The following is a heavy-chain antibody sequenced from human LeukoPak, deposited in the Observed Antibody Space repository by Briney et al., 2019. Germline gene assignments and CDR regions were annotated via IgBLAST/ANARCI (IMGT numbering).Heavy chain of an antibody. D-gene: IGHD5-24*01. Sequence: GGSLRLSCAASGFTFRSYGMHWVRQAPGKGLEWVAVIWYDGSNKYYADSVKGRFTISRDNSKNTLYLQMNSLRAEDTAVYYCAKGRGKNDGYNSPNFDYWGQGTLVTVSS. CDR2: IWYDGSNK. J-gene: IGHJ4*02. CDR1: GFTFRSYG. CDR3: AKGRGKNDGYNSPNFDY. V-gene: IGHV3-33*06.